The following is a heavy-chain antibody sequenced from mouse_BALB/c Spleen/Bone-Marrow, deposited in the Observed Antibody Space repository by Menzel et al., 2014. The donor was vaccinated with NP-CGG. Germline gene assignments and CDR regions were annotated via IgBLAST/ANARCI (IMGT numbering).Heavy chain of an antibody. CDR3: AEITTAAYYVMDY. Sequence: EVQLQQSGAELVKPGASVKLSCTASGFNIKDTYIHWVKQRPEQGLEWIGRIDPANGNTKYDPKFQGKATITADTSSNTAYLQLSSPTSEDTAVYYCAEITTAAYYVMDYWGQGTSVTVSS. CDR2: IDPANGNT. CDR1: GFNIKDTY. D-gene: IGHD1-2*01. J-gene: IGHJ4*01. V-gene: IGHV14-3*02.